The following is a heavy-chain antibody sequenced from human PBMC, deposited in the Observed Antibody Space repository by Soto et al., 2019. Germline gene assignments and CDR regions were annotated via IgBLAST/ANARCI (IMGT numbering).Heavy chain of an antibody. Sequence: EVHLVESGGGLVQPGGSLRLSCAASGFSFSNYWMTWVRQSPGKGLEWVANINPDGGAKYYVESVKGPFSISRDNAKNSLYLQMSNLRAEYTAVYYCAKAFYNGNSDFGNWGQGTLVTVSP. CDR3: AKAFYNGNSDFGN. J-gene: IGHJ4*02. V-gene: IGHV3-7*05. CDR1: GFSFSNYW. D-gene: IGHD3-10*01. CDR2: INPDGGAK.